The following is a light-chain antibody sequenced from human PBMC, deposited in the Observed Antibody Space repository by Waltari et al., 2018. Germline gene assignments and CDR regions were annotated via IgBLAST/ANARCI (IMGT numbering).Light chain of an antibody. V-gene: IGKV3-15*01. J-gene: IGKJ2*01. CDR3: QQYNNWRT. CDR2: GAS. Sequence: LMSQSPATMSVSTGERATLSCRASQSISRNVAWYQQKPGQAPRLLIYGASTRAPGVPARFSGSGSGTEFTLSISSLQSEDFAVYYCQQYNNWRTFGQGTKLEI. CDR1: QSISRN.